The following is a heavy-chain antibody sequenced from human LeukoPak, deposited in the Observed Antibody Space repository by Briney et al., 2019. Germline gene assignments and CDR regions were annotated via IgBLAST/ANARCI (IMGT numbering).Heavy chain of an antibody. Sequence: ASVKVSCKASGYTFIDYYLHWVRQAPGQGLEWMGWINPNSGGTNYAQKFQGRVTMTRDTSISTAYMEVSRLRSDDTAVYYCARDGGLDYWGQGTLVTVSS. D-gene: IGHD4-23*01. CDR1: GYTFIDYY. CDR3: ARDGGLDY. CDR2: INPNSGGT. V-gene: IGHV1-2*02. J-gene: IGHJ4*02.